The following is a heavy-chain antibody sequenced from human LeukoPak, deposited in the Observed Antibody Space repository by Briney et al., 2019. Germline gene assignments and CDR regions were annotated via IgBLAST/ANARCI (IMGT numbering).Heavy chain of an antibody. D-gene: IGHD6-13*01. J-gene: IGHJ4*02. CDR1: GFTFSSYG. CDR3: AKDLSKIAADFLSLFDY. Sequence: GGSLRLSCAASGFTFSSYGMHWVRQAPGKGLEWVAFIRYDGGNKYYADSVKGRFTISRDNSKNTLYLQMNSLRAEDTGVYYCAKDLSKIAADFLSLFDYWGQGTLVTVSS. CDR2: IRYDGGNK. V-gene: IGHV3-30*02.